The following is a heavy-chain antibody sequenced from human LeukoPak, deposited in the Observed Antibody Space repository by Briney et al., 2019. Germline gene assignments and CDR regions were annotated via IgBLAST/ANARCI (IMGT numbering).Heavy chain of an antibody. V-gene: IGHV3-30*04. Sequence: GGSLRLSCAASGFTFSSYAMHWVRQAPGKGLEWVAVISYDGSNKYYADSVKGRFTISRDNSKNTLYLQMNRLRAEDTAVYYCAKDRDCSYNRCFPGVDYWGQGTLGTVSS. J-gene: IGHJ4*02. CDR3: AKDRDCSYNRCFPGVDY. CDR2: ISYDGSNK. CDR1: GFTFSSYA. D-gene: IGHD2-15*01.